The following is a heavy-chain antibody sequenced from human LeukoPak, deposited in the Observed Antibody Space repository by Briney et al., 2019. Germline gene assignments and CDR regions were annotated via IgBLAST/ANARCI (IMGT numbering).Heavy chain of an antibody. Sequence: ASVKVSCKASGGTFSSYAISWVRQAPGQGLEWMGGIIPIFGTANYAQKCQGRVTITADESTSTAYMELSSLRSEDTAVYYCARDRDDILTGYWFDPWGQGTLVTVSS. J-gene: IGHJ5*02. V-gene: IGHV1-69*13. CDR1: GGTFSSYA. CDR2: IIPIFGTA. D-gene: IGHD3-9*01. CDR3: ARDRDDILTGYWFDP.